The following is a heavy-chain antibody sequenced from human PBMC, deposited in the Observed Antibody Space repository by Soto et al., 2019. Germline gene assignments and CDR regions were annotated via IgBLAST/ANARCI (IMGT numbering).Heavy chain of an antibody. CDR3: ANLIYGDSAPDY. D-gene: IGHD4-17*01. CDR2: ISCAGSNK. CDR1: GFTFSSYG. V-gene: IGHV3-30*18. J-gene: IGHJ4*02. Sequence: QVQLVESGGGVVQPGRSLRLSCAASGFTFSSYGMHWGRQAPGKGLEWVAVISCAGSNKYYADSVKGRFTIPRDNSKNTLYLQMNSLRAEDTAVYYCANLIYGDSAPDYWGQGTLVTVSS.